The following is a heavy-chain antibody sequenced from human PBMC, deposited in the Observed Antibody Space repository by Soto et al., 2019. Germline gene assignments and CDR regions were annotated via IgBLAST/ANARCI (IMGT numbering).Heavy chain of an antibody. Sequence: PSETLSLTCTVSGGSISRYYWSWIRQPPGKGLEWIGYVYYSGTTNYNPSLRSRVTISVATSNNQFSLRLSSVTAADTAVYYCSRAPSAYSRGYGMDVWGQGTTVTVSS. CDR3: SRAPSAYSRGYGMDV. V-gene: IGHV4-59*01. J-gene: IGHJ6*02. CDR2: VYYSGTT. CDR1: GGSISRYY. D-gene: IGHD5-18*01.